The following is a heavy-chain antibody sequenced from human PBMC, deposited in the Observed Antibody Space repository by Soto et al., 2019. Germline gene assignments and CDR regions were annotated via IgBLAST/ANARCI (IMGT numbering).Heavy chain of an antibody. Sequence: ASETLSLTCTVSGGSVSSGSYYWSWIRQPPGKGLEWIGYIYYSGSTNYNPSLKSRVTISVDTSKNQFSLKLSSVTAADTAVYYCARSYYYDSSVDYWGQGTLVTSPQ. CDR3: ARSYYYDSSVDY. CDR2: IYYSGST. J-gene: IGHJ4*02. V-gene: IGHV4-61*01. CDR1: GGSVSSGSYY. D-gene: IGHD3-22*01.